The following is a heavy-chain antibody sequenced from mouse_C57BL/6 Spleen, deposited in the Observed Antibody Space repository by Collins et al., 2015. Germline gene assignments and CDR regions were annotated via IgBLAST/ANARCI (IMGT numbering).Heavy chain of an antibody. Sequence: EVKLVESGGGLVQPGGSLRLSCATSGFTFTDYYMSWVRQPPGKALEWLGFIRNKANGYTTEYSASVKGRFTISRDNSQSILYLQMNTLRAEDSATCYCARENYYFDYWGQGTTLTVSS. CDR3: ARENYYFDY. CDR1: GFTFTDYY. CDR2: IRNKANGYTT. V-gene: IGHV7-3*02. J-gene: IGHJ2*01.